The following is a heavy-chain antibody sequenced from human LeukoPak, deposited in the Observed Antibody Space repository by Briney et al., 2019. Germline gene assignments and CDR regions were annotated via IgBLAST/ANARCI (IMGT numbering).Heavy chain of an antibody. D-gene: IGHD6-19*01. V-gene: IGHV3-48*03. CDR1: GFTFSSYE. J-gene: IGHJ4*02. CDR2: ISSSGSTI. Sequence: GGSLRLSCAASGFTFSSYEMNWVRQAPGKGLEWVSYISSSGSTIYYADSVKGRFTISRDNSKNTLYLQMNSLRAEDTAVYYCTRLKAVAGYQYYFDYWGQGALVTVSS. CDR3: TRLKAVAGYQYYFDY.